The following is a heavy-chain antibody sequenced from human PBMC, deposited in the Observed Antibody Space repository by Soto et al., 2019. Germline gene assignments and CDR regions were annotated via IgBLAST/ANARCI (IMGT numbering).Heavy chain of an antibody. CDR3: ARDDSSGYYFDY. Sequence: SETLSITFTVSGGSISSYYWSWIRQPPGKVLEWIGYIYYSGSTNYNPSLKSRVTISVDTSKNQFSLKLSSVTAADTAVYYCARDDSSGYYFDYWGQGTLVTVSS. D-gene: IGHD3-22*01. CDR1: GGSISSYY. CDR2: IYYSGST. V-gene: IGHV4-59*01. J-gene: IGHJ4*02.